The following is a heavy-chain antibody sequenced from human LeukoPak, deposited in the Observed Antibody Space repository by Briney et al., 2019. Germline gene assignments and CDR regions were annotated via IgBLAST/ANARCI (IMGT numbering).Heavy chain of an antibody. V-gene: IGHV3-53*01. D-gene: IGHD6-13*01. Sequence: GGSLRLSCKASGFTVSNNYMNWVRQAPGKGLEWVALIYRGGTTNYADSVKGRFTISRDNSKNTLYLQMTNVRVEDTAVYYCARDPPGIAAPVSGGWGQGTLVTVSS. CDR1: GFTVSNNY. CDR3: ARDPPGIAAPVSGG. CDR2: IYRGGTT. J-gene: IGHJ4*02.